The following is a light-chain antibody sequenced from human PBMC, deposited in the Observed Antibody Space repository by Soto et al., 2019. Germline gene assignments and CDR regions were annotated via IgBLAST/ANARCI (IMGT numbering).Light chain of an antibody. CDR3: CSYAGSYTLWV. V-gene: IGLV2-11*01. J-gene: IGLJ3*02. Sequence: QSALTQPRSVSGSPGQSVPISCTGTSSDLGGYNFVSWYQQYPGKAPKLIIYDVSKRPSGVPDRFSGSKSGNMASLTISGLQAEDEADYYCCSYAGSYTLWVLGGGTKVTVL. CDR1: SSDLGGYNF. CDR2: DVS.